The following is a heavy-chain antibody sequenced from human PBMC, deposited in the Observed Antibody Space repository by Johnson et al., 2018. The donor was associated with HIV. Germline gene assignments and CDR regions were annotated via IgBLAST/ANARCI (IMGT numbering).Heavy chain of an antibody. CDR1: GFNFRTYD. Sequence: VQLVESGGGFVQPGGSLRLSCVASGFNFRTYDMHWVRQAPGKGLEWVSAIGTLSDTFYPDSVKGRFTISRDNSKNTLYLQMNSLRAEDTAVYCCAKVDLWGWGGDAFDIWGQGTMVTVSS. J-gene: IGHJ3*02. V-gene: IGHV3-13*01. CDR3: AKVDLWGWGGDAFDI. CDR2: IGTLSDT. D-gene: IGHD3-16*01.